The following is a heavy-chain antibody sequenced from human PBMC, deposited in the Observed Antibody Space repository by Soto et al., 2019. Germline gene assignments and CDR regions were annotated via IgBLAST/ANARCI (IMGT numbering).Heavy chain of an antibody. D-gene: IGHD2-15*01. CDR2: ISGSGGST. CDR3: ARRYCSGGSCYYYYGMDV. Sequence: GCSLRISFAASGFTFSSYAMSWVRQDPGKGLEWVSAISGSGGSTYYADSVKGRFTISRDNSKNTLYLQMNSLRAEDTAVYYCARRYCSGGSCYYYYGMDVWGQGTTVTVSS. J-gene: IGHJ6*02. CDR1: GFTFSSYA. V-gene: IGHV3-23*01.